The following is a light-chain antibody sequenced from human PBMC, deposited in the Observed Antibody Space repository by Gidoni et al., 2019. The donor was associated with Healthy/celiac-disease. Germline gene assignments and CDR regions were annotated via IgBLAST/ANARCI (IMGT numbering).Light chain of an antibody. CDR3: QQRSNWPRMYT. CDR1: QSVSRY. J-gene: IGKJ2*01. CDR2: DAS. Sequence: EIVLTQSPATLSLSPGERATLSCRASQSVSRYLAWYQQKPGQAPRLLIYDASNRATGIPARFSGSGSGTDFTLTISSLEPEDFAVHYCQQRSNWPRMYTFGQGTKLEIK. V-gene: IGKV3-11*01.